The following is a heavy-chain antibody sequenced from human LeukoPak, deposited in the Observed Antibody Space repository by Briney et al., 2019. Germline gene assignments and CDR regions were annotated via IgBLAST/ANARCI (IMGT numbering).Heavy chain of an antibody. CDR1: GFTFSSYW. CDR3: ARLDVLLWFGEPHYFDC. J-gene: IGHJ4*02. D-gene: IGHD3-10*01. Sequence: PGGSLRLSCAASGFTFSSYWMSWVCQAPGKGLEWVANIKQDGSEKYYVDSVKGRFTISRDSAKNSLYLQMNSLRAEDTAVYYCARLDVLLWFGEPHYFDCWGQGTLVTVSS. V-gene: IGHV3-7*03. CDR2: IKQDGSEK.